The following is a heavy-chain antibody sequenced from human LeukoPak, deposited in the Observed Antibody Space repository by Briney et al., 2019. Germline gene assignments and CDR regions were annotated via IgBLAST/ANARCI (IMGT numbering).Heavy chain of an antibody. CDR3: AREAYYYDSSGYYPIDY. V-gene: IGHV3-48*03. Sequence: GGSLRLSCAASGFTFSSYEMNWVRQAPGKGLEWVSYISSSGSTIYYADSVKGRFTISRDNAKNSLYLQMNSLRAEDTAVYYCAREAYYYDSSGYYPIDYWGQGTLVTVSS. CDR1: GFTFSSYE. D-gene: IGHD3-22*01. CDR2: ISSSGSTI. J-gene: IGHJ4*02.